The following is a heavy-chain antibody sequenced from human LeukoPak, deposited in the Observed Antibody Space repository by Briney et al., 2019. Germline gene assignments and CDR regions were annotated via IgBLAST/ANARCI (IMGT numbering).Heavy chain of an antibody. V-gene: IGHV3-30*04. D-gene: IGHD4-23*01. CDR1: GFRFRDIA. CDR2: ISHDGSVN. CDR3: ARDRRSLGGNSLEH. J-gene: IGHJ5*02. Sequence: GRSLRLSCLASGFRFRDIAMHWVRQAPGRGLEWLAMISHDGSVNYYADSVRGRFTVSRDNSKSTLYLHMDGLRPDDTAVYFCARDRRSLGGNSLEHWGQGALVTVSA.